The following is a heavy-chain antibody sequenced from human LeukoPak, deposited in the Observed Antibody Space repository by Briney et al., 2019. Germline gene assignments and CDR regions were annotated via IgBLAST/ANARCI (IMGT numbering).Heavy chain of an antibody. CDR3: ARDLIAVRPGWFDP. J-gene: IGHJ5*02. V-gene: IGHV1-18*01. CDR2: ISAYNGNT. D-gene: IGHD6-6*01. Sequence: ASVKASCKASGYTFTTYGISWVRLAPGQGLEWMGWISAYNGNTNYAQQFQGRVTMTTDTSMSTAYTELRSLRSDDTAVYYCARDLIAVRPGWFDPWGQGSLVTVSS. CDR1: GYTFTTYG.